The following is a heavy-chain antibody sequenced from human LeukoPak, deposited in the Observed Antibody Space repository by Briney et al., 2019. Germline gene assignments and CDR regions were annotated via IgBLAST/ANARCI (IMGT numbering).Heavy chain of an antibody. D-gene: IGHD4-17*01. CDR3: ARDSGDYAKFDY. CDR2: IYYSGST. Sequence: PSETLSLTCTVSGGSISSYYWSWIRQPPGKGLEWIGYIYYSGSTYYNPSLKSRVTISVDTSKNQFSLKLSSVTAADTAVYYCARDSGDYAKFDYWGQGTLVTVSS. V-gene: IGHV4-59*12. CDR1: GGSISSYY. J-gene: IGHJ4*02.